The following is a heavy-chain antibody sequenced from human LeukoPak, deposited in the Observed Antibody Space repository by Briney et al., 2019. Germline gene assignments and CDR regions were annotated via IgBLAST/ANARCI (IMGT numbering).Heavy chain of an antibody. CDR2: INPGNGAT. V-gene: IGHV1-2*02. J-gene: IGHJ4*02. CDR1: GDTFTDYY. D-gene: IGHD6-13*01. Sequence: ASVKVSCKASGDTFTDYYLHWVRQAPGQGLEWVCGINPGNGATHFAQKFRGRVTVTRDTAIGTGYVELSGLTSDDAAVYYCAMELLVPIPLKAFHYWGQGTLVTVSS. CDR3: AMELLVPIPLKAFHY.